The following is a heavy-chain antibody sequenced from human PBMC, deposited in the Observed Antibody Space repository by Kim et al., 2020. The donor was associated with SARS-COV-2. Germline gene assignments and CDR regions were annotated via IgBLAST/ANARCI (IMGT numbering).Heavy chain of an antibody. D-gene: IGHD3-22*01. V-gene: IGHV3-30*01. Sequence: AASVKGRFTISRDNSKNTLYLQMNSLRAEDTAVYYCARVRGYHPGSAFDIWGQGTMVTVSS. J-gene: IGHJ3*02. CDR3: ARVRGYHPGSAFDI.